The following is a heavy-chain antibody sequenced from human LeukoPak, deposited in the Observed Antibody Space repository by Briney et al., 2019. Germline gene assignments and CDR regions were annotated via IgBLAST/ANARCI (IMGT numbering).Heavy chain of an antibody. Sequence: SETLSLTCAVYGGSFSGYYWSWIRQPPGKGLEWIGEINHSGSTNYNPSLKSRVTISVDTSKNQFSLKLSSVTATDTAVYYCARGRYGSGSYYKTFDYWGQGTLVTVSS. CDR2: INHSGST. V-gene: IGHV4-34*01. J-gene: IGHJ4*02. CDR3: ARGRYGSGSYYKTFDY. D-gene: IGHD3-10*01. CDR1: GGSFSGYY.